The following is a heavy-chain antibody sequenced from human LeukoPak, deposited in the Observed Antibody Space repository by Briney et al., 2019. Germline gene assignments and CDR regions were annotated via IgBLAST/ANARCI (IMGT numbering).Heavy chain of an antibody. CDR2: ISWNSGSI. J-gene: IGHJ5*02. V-gene: IGHV3-9*01. D-gene: IGHD3-3*01. Sequence: GGSLRLSCAASGFTFDDYAMHWVRQAPGKGLEWVSGISWNSGSIGYADSVKGRFTISRDNAKNSLYLQMSSLRAEDTALYYCAKRSGYDFWSGFDPWGQGTLVIVSS. CDR3: AKRSGYDFWSGFDP. CDR1: GFTFDDYA.